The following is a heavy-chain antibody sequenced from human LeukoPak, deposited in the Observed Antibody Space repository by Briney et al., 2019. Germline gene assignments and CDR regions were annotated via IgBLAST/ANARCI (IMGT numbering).Heavy chain of an antibody. D-gene: IGHD4-17*01. V-gene: IGHV4-59*12. Sequence: PSETLSLTCTVSGASINSYYWSWIRQPPGKGLEWIGYIYSSGSTNYNPSLKSRVTMSVDTSKNQFSLKLSSVTAADTAVYYCARGLHDYGAGVAYMDVWGKGTTVTISS. J-gene: IGHJ6*03. CDR3: ARGLHDYGAGVAYMDV. CDR1: GASINSYY. CDR2: IYSSGST.